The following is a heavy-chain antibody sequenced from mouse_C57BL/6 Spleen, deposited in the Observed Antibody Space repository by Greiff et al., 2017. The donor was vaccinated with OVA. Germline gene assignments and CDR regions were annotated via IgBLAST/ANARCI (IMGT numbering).Heavy chain of an antibody. J-gene: IGHJ1*03. D-gene: IGHD1-1*01. CDR3: ARGGYGSRWYFDV. CDR2: IYPGDGDT. Sequence: VQLQQSGPELVKPGASVKISCKASGYAFSSSWMNWVKQRPGKGLEWIGRIYPGDGDTNYNGKFKGKATLTADKSSSTAYMQLSSLTSEDSAVYFCARGGYGSRWYFDVWGTGTTVTVSS. V-gene: IGHV1-82*01. CDR1: GYAFSSSW.